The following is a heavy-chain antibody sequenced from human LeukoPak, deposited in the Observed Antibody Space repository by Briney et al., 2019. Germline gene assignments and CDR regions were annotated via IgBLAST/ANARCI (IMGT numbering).Heavy chain of an antibody. J-gene: IGHJ4*02. V-gene: IGHV4-4*07. CDR2: IYTSGST. CDR1: GGSISSYY. CDR3: ARSRLDSSGYYYFDY. D-gene: IGHD3-22*01. Sequence: PSETLSLTCTVSGGSISSYYWSWIRRPAGKGLEWIGRIYTSGSTNYNPSLKSRVTMSVDTSKNQFSLKLSSVTAADTAVYYCARSRLDSSGYYYFDYWGQGTLVTVSS.